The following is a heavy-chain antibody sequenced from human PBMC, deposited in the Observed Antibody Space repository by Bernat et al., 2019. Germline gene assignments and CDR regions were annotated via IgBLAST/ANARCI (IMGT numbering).Heavy chain of an antibody. CDR2: IKSKTDGGTT. V-gene: IGHV3-15*01. Sequence: EVQLVESGGGLVKPGGSLRLSCAASGFTFSNAWMSWVREAPGKGLEWVGRIKSKTDGGTTDYAAPVKGRFTISRDDSKNTLYLQMNSLKTEDTAVYYCTTDACDLDCSGSSCYRAEALDIWGQGTMVTVSS. D-gene: IGHD2-15*01. CDR1: GFTFSNAW. J-gene: IGHJ3*02. CDR3: TTDACDLDCSGSSCYRAEALDI.